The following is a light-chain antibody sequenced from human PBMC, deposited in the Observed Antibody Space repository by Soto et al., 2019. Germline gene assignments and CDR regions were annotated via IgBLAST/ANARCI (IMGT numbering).Light chain of an antibody. Sequence: LTQPASVSGSPGQSITISCTGTSSDVGTYNYVSWYQQHPGKAPKLMIYEVSNRPSGVSNRFSGSKSANTASLTISGLQAEDEADYYCSSYTSITPYVFGTGTKVTVL. V-gene: IGLV2-14*01. J-gene: IGLJ1*01. CDR2: EVS. CDR3: SSYTSITPYV. CDR1: SSDVGTYNY.